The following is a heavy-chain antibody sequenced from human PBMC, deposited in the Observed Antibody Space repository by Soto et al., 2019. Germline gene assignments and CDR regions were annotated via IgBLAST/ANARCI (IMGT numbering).Heavy chain of an antibody. Sequence: ASVKVSCKASGYTFPSYAMHWVRQAPGQRLEWMGWINAGNGNTKYSQKFQGRVTITRDTSASTAYMELSSLRSEDTAVYYCATLYGDFLSYYYMDVWGKGTTVTVSS. CDR3: ATLYGDFLSYYYMDV. CDR1: GYTFPSYA. CDR2: INAGNGNT. D-gene: IGHD4-17*01. J-gene: IGHJ6*03. V-gene: IGHV1-3*01.